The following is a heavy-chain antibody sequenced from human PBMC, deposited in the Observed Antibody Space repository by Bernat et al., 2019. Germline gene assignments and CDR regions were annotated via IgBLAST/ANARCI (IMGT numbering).Heavy chain of an antibody. CDR1: GFTFSNYW. V-gene: IGHV3-74*01. CDR2: INGDGTAT. D-gene: IGHD3-16*01. Sequence: EVQLVESGGGLVQPGGSLRLSCVASGFTFSNYWMHWVRHVPAKGLVWVSRINGDGTATSYADSVKGRFAISRDNAKNTLYLQMDSLRGEDTAVYYCVRGGVDYWGQGTLVTVSS. J-gene: IGHJ4*02. CDR3: VRGGVDY.